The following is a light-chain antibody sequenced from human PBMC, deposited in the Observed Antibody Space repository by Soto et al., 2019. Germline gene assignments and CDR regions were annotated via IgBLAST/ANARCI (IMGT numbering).Light chain of an antibody. J-gene: IGLJ1*01. Sequence: QPVLTQPPSVSGAPGQRVTISCSGSSSNIGVGYTVHWYQQLPGTAPKLLIYGNSNRPSGVPDRFSGSKSGTSASLAITGLQTEDEADYYCQSYDSSLSGLVFGTGTKLTVL. V-gene: IGLV1-40*01. CDR2: GNS. CDR1: SSNIGVGYT. CDR3: QSYDSSLSGLV.